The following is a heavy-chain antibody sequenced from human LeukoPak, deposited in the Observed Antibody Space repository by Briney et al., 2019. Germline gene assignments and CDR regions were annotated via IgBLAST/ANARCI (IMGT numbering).Heavy chain of an antibody. CDR1: GFTFRSYS. J-gene: IGHJ5*02. CDR2: ISSGSTTT. D-gene: IGHD1-26*01. V-gene: IGHV3-48*02. CDR3: ARSAGGSYYDWFDP. Sequence: GGSLRLSCAASGFTFRSYSMNWVRQAQGKGLEWVSYISSGSTTTYYADSVKGRFTISRDNAKNSLFLQMNSLRDEDTAVYYCARSAGGSYYDWFDPWGQGTLVTVSS.